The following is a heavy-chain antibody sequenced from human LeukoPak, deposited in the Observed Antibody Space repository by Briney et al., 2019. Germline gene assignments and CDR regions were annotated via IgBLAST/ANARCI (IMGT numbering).Heavy chain of an antibody. D-gene: IGHD4-23*01. V-gene: IGHV3-9*01. CDR1: GFTFDDYA. CDR3: ARDFGGFPLDY. J-gene: IGHJ4*02. CDR2: ISWNSGSI. Sequence: LPGGSLRLSCAASGFTFDDYAMHWVRQAPGKGLEWVSGISWNSGSIGYADSVKGRFTISRDNAKNSLYLQMNSLRAEDTAVYYCARDFGGFPLDYWGQGTLVTVSS.